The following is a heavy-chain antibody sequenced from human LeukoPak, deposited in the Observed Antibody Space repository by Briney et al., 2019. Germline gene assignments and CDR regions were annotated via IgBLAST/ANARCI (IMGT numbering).Heavy chain of an antibody. CDR2: INTDGGFT. CDR3: AREAKVGGALQY. D-gene: IGHD1-26*01. CDR1: GFIFSDYW. V-gene: IGHV3-74*01. Sequence: GGSLRPSCAASGFIFSDYWMHWVRQAPGKGLVWVSRINTDGGFTRYADSVQGRFIISRDTAKNTLFLQMNSLRAEDTAVYYCAREAKVGGALQYWGQGILVTVSS. J-gene: IGHJ4*02.